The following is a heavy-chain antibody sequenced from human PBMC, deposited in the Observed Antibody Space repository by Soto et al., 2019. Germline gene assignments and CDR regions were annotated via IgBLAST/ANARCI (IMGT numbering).Heavy chain of an antibody. V-gene: IGHV3-30*18. CDR1: GFTFSSYG. CDR3: AKDYGIVGALDAFDI. J-gene: IGHJ3*02. Sequence: PGGSLRLSCAASGFTFSSYGMHWVRQAPGKGLEWVAVISYDGSNKYYADSVKGRFTISRDNSKNTLYLQMNSLRAEDTAVYYCAKDYGIVGALDAFDIWGQGTMVTVSS. CDR2: ISYDGSNK. D-gene: IGHD1-26*01.